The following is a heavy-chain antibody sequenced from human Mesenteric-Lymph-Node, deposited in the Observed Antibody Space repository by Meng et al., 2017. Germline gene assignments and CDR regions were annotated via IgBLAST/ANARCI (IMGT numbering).Heavy chain of an antibody. Sequence: GESLKISCVASGFHLDDYGMSWVRQAPGKGLEWVSTINWNGGSTDYADSVKGRFTISRDNAKNSLYLQMNSLTVEDTALYYCVRGGVIMIVVADDAFDIWGQGTMVT. CDR2: INWNGGST. D-gene: IGHD3-22*01. J-gene: IGHJ3*02. CDR3: VRGGVIMIVVADDAFDI. V-gene: IGHV3-20*04. CDR1: GFHLDDYG.